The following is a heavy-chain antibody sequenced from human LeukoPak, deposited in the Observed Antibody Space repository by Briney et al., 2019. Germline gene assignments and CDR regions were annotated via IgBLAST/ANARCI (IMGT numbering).Heavy chain of an antibody. D-gene: IGHD4-17*01. CDR1: GFNLSDYS. Sequence: PGGSLRLSCAASGFNLSDYSMNWVRQAPGKGLEWVSTIRRSSYDNYYADSVKGRFTISRDNAKNSLYLQMNSLRAEDTAVYYCARDGGGDYGDYNPPEGLLSDYWGQGTLVTVSS. CDR2: IRRSSYDN. J-gene: IGHJ4*02. CDR3: ARDGGGDYGDYNPPEGLLSDY. V-gene: IGHV3-21*01.